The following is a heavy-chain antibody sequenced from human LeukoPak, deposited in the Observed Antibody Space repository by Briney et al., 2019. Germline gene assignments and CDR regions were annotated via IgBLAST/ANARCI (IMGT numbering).Heavy chain of an antibody. J-gene: IGHJ4*02. CDR3: AKSARRYCSGGSCYYFDY. D-gene: IGHD2-15*01. Sequence: PGGSLRLSCAASGFTFSSYVMHWVRQAPSKGREWVAFIRYDGSNKYYADSVKRRFTISRDNCKNTLYLQMNSLRAEDTAVYYCAKSARRYCSGGSCYYFDYWGQGTLVTVSS. CDR1: GFTFSSYV. CDR2: IRYDGSNK. V-gene: IGHV3-30*02.